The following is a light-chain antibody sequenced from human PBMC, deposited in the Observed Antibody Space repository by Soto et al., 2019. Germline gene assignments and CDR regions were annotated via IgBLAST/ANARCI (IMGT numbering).Light chain of an antibody. CDR1: SSNIGSNT. Sequence: QSVLTQPPSASGTPGQRATISCSGSSSNIGSNTVNWYQQLPGTAPKLLIYSNNQRPSGVPDRFSGSKSGTSASLAISGLQSEDEADYYCAAWDDSLNEVFGTGTKVTVL. V-gene: IGLV1-44*01. CDR3: AAWDDSLNEV. CDR2: SNN. J-gene: IGLJ1*01.